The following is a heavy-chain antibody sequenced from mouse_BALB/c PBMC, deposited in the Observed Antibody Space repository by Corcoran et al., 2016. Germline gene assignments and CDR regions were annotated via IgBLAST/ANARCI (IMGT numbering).Heavy chain of an antibody. CDR3: AGMDGNNVAY. D-gene: IGHD2-1*01. CDR2: INPYNDGT. V-gene: IGHV1S136*01. CDR1: WYTVAICV. Sequence: EIRLQQYGPELVTTGDCVKISCKASWYTVAICVMHWVKEKPGQGLERIGYINPYNDGTKYNEKFKGKATLTSDKTSSTAYMELSSLTSEDSAVYYCAGMDGNNVAYWGQGTLVAVS. J-gene: IGHJ3*01.